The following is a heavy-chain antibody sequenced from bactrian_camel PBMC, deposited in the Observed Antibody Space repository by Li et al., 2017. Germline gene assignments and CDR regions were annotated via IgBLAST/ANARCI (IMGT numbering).Heavy chain of an antibody. V-gene: IGHV3S63*01. J-gene: IGHJ4*01. CDR2: IYTHDGTT. CDR1: GDTNNKHC. Sequence: HVQLVESGGGSVQAGGSLRLSCIVSGDTNNKHCVGWFRQAPGKEREGVASIYTHDGTTSYADAVKGRFTISHDKAKDTVILRLDSLKPEDTAAYVCKPMGQACRRFESAVRGTQVTVS. D-gene: IGHD3*01.